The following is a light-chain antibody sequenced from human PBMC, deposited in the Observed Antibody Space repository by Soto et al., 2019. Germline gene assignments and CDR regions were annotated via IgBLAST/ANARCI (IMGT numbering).Light chain of an antibody. V-gene: IGKV3-11*01. CDR1: QSVSSY. CDR3: QKHNSAPLF. Sequence: EIVLTQSPATLSLSPGERATLSCRASQSVSSYLAWYQQKPGQAPRLLIYDASNRATGIPARFSGSGSGTDFTLTISSLEPEDFAVYYCQKHNSAPLFFGPGTKVEIK. J-gene: IGKJ3*01. CDR2: DAS.